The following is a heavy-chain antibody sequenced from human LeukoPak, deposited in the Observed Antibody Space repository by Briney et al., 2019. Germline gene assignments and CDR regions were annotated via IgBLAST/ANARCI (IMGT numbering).Heavy chain of an antibody. CDR2: ISGSGGST. D-gene: IGHD5-18*01. Sequence: GGSLRLSCAASGFTFSSYGMSWVRQAPGKGLEWVSAISGSGGSTYYADSVKGRFTISRDNSKNTLYLQMNSLRAEDTAVYYCARLLSYGRYYYYYMDVWGKGTTVTVSS. CDR1: GFTFSSYG. V-gene: IGHV3-23*01. J-gene: IGHJ6*03. CDR3: ARLLSYGRYYYYYMDV.